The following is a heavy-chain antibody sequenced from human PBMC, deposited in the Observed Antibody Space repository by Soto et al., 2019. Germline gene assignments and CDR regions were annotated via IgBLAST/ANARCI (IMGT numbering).Heavy chain of an antibody. V-gene: IGHV1-3*01. D-gene: IGHD2-2*01. J-gene: IGHJ4*02. Sequence: QVQLVQSGAEVKKPGASVKVSCKASGYSFGSLGMHWVRQAPGQRFKWMGWIHGGNGNTKYSQKYQGRVTMTRDTSASTAYMELSSLTSEDTAVYYCTNSYCGSMSCLGNYWGQGSLVTVPS. CDR2: IHGGNGNT. CDR3: TNSYCGSMSCLGNY. CDR1: GYSFGSLG.